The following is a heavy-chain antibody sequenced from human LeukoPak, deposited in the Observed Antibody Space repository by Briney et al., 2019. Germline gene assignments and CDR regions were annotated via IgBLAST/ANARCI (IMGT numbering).Heavy chain of an antibody. CDR2: IGTAGDT. CDR1: GFTFSSYD. V-gene: IGHV3-13*01. J-gene: IGHJ5*02. D-gene: IGHD3-10*01. Sequence: GGPLRLSCAASGFTFSSYDRHWVRQATGKGLEWVSAIGTAGDTYYPGSVKGRFTISRENAKNSLYLQMNSLRAGDTAVYYCARGITMVRGVIIPWFDPWGQGTLVTVSS. CDR3: ARGITMVRGVIIPWFDP.